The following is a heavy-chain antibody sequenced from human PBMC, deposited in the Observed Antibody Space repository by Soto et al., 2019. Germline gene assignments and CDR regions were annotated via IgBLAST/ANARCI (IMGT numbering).Heavy chain of an antibody. V-gene: IGHV5-51*01. CDR3: ARGGGRYYYDSSGYAH. Sequence: GESLKISCKGSGYSFTSYWIGWVRQMPGKGLEWMGIIYPGDSDTRYSPSFQGQVTISADKSISTAHLQWSSLKASDTAMYYCARGGGRYYYDSSGYAHWGQGTLVTVSS. J-gene: IGHJ4*02. CDR2: IYPGDSDT. D-gene: IGHD3-22*01. CDR1: GYSFTSYW.